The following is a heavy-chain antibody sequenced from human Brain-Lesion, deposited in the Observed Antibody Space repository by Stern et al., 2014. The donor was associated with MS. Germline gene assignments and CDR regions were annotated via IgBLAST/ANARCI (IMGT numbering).Heavy chain of an antibody. Sequence: QVQLQESGPGLVKPSQTLSLTCTVSGGSISSDNYYWTWIRPHPGQGLEWIGHIYYSGTTYSTPSLKSRVSITVDTSKNLFSLRLSSVTAADTAVYYCARDHFTTSLDVWGHGTTVTVS. D-gene: IGHD2-2*01. CDR2: IYYSGTT. J-gene: IGHJ6*02. CDR1: GGSISSDNYY. V-gene: IGHV4-31*03. CDR3: ARDHFTTSLDV.